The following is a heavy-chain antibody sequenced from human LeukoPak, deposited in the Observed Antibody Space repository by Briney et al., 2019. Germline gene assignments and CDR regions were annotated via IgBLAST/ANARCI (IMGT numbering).Heavy chain of an antibody. V-gene: IGHV4-39*01. Sequence: PSETQSLTCTISGSSITSVSHYWGWIRQPPGKGLEWIGDIYYTGSTYYSPSLRSRVTMSVHTSENQSSLRLNSVTAVDTAVYYCARRWGNIVGVTYEYWGQGTLVTVSS. D-gene: IGHD3-16*01. CDR1: GSSITSVSHY. CDR2: IYYTGST. CDR3: ARRWGNIVGVTYEY. J-gene: IGHJ4*02.